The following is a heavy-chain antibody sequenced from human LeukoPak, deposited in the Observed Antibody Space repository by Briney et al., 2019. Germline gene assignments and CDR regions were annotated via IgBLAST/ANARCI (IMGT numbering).Heavy chain of an antibody. J-gene: IGHJ6*03. D-gene: IGHD3-22*01. CDR3: ARGRQEVSMIVVVMTAVSYYLDV. Sequence: PSETLSLTCAVYGGSFSGYYWTWVRQAPGKGLEWIGEINPSGRISYNPSLKSRLTISVDASKNQFSLNLRSLAAADTAVYYCARGRQEVSMIVVVMTAVSYYLDVWGKGTTVTVS. CDR1: GGSFSGYY. CDR2: INPSGRI. V-gene: IGHV4-34*01.